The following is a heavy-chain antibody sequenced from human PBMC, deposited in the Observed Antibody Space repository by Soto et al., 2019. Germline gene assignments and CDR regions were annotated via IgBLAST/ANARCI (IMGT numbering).Heavy chain of an antibody. CDR3: AREKYTGYNVFDF. Sequence: QVQLVQSGAEVKKPGASLKVSCKASGYGFIGYYMHWVRQAPGQGPEWMGWINPNSGDTNIPQNFQGRVTMTRDTSINTAYMELSSLRSDDTAMYYCAREKYTGYNVFDFWGQGTLITVSS. CDR1: GYGFIGYY. CDR2: INPNSGDT. V-gene: IGHV1-2*02. J-gene: IGHJ4*02. D-gene: IGHD5-12*01.